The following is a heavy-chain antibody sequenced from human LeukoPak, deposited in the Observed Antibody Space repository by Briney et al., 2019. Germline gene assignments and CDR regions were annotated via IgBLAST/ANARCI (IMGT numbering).Heavy chain of an antibody. V-gene: IGHV7-4-1*02. CDR1: GYTFTNYA. D-gene: IGHD3-10*01. J-gene: IGHJ4*02. CDR2: INTNTGNP. CDR3: AREYIDPTLGDYDPGSYIGY. Sequence: GASVKVSCKASGYTFTNYAMNWVRQAPGQGLEWMGWINTNTGNPTYAQGFTGRFVFSLDTSVSTAYLQISSLKAEDTAVYYCAREYIDPTLGDYDPGSYIGYWGLGTLATVS.